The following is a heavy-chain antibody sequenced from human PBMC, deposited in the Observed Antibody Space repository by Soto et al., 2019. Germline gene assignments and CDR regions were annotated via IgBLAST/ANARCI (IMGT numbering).Heavy chain of an antibody. CDR2: IYYSGST. J-gene: IGHJ6*02. D-gene: IGHD3-3*01. CDR1: GGSISSGGYY. CDR3: ARDRAFFGVVSVYYYGMDV. Sequence: SETLSLTCTVSGGSISSGGYYWSWIRQHPGKGLEWIGYIYYSGSTYYNPSLKSRVTISVDTSKNQFSLKLSSVTAAGTAVYYCARDRAFFGVVSVYYYGMDVWGQGTTVTVSS. V-gene: IGHV4-31*03.